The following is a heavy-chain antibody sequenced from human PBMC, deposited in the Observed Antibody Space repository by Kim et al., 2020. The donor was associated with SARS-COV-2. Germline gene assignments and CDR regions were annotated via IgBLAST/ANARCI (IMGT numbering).Heavy chain of an antibody. V-gene: IGHV3-74*01. Sequence: GGSLRLSCAASGFTFSNYWMHWVRQAPGKGLVWVSCINSDGSRTTYADSVKGRFAISRDNAKNTLYLQMNSLRAEDMAVYYCARDLFPVYSDGYAMDVWGQGTTVTVSS. J-gene: IGHJ6*02. CDR3: ARDLFPVYSDGYAMDV. D-gene: IGHD5-12*01. CDR2: INSDGSRT. CDR1: GFTFSNYW.